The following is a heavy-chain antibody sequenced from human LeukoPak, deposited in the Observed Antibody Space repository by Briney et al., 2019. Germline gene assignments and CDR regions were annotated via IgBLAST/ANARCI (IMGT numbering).Heavy chain of an antibody. Sequence: GGSLRLSCAASGFTFSSFSMNWVRQAPGKGLEWVSSISSSSSYIYYADSVKGRFTISRHNAKNSLYLQMTSLRAEDTAVYYCARAYSGTYGLGYYYMDVWGKGTTVTISS. CDR1: GFTFSSFS. D-gene: IGHD1-26*01. CDR2: ISSSSSYI. CDR3: ARAYSGTYGLGYYYMDV. V-gene: IGHV3-21*01. J-gene: IGHJ6*03.